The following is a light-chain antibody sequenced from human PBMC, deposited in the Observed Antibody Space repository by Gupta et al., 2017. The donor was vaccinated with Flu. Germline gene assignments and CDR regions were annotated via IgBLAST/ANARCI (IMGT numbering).Light chain of an antibody. CDR3: QQYERDPLT. V-gene: IGKV1-5*03. CDR1: QSISSW. Sequence: IQLPQSPSTLSASVGDRVTITCRASQSISSWSAGYQQKPGKAPKALIYKASSLESGVPLRGSGSGSGTEVTLTISSLQPDDCATKDGQQYERDPLTFGGGTKVEIK. CDR2: KAS. J-gene: IGKJ4*01.